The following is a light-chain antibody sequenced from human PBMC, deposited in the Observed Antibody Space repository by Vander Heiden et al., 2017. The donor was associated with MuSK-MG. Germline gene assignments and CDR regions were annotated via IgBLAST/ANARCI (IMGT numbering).Light chain of an antibody. V-gene: IGLV1-40*01. CDR3: QSYDSSLSVV. Sequence: QSVLTQPPSVSGAPGQRVTLSCTGNSSNIGAGYDVHWYQQLPGTAPKLLIYANNNRPSGVPDRFSGSKSGASASLAITGLQAEDEADYYCQSYDSSLSVVFGGGTKLTVL. CDR2: ANN. J-gene: IGLJ2*01. CDR1: SSNIGAGYD.